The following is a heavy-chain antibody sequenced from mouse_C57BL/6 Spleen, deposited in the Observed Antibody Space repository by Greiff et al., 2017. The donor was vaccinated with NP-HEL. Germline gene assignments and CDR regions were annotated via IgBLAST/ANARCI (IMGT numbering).Heavy chain of an antibody. CDR1: GYTLTDYE. V-gene: IGHV1-15*01. D-gene: IGHD4-1*01. Sequence: QVPLQPSGAELVRPGASVTLFCKASGYTLTDYEMHWVKQTPVHGLEWIGAIDPETGGTAHHQKFKGKAILTADKSSSTAYMELRTLTAEDSGVYYCLFGNWDRGQATLVTV. J-gene: IGHJ3*01. CDR3: LFGNWD. CDR2: IDPETGGT.